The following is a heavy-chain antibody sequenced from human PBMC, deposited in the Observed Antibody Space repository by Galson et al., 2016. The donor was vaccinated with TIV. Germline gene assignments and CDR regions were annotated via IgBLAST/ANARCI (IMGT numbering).Heavy chain of an antibody. CDR3: ARVRGSANYRNHYYYMDV. CDR2: IISIFGVP. CDR1: GVTFSSYA. D-gene: IGHD3-10*01. V-gene: IGHV1-69*13. J-gene: IGHJ6*03. Sequence: SVKVSCKASGVTFSSYAISWVRQAPGQGLEWMGGIISIFGVPNYAQKFQGRVTITADESTKTAYMDLSSLRSDDTAVYYCARVRGSANYRNHYYYMDVWGKGTSVTVSS.